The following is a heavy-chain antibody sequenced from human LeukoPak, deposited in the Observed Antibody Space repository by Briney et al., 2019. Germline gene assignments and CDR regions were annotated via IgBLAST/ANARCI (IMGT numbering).Heavy chain of an antibody. J-gene: IGHJ6*03. CDR2: ISAYNGNT. D-gene: IGHD3-3*01. CDR3: ARGRGYFSDYYYMDV. CDR1: GYTLTSYG. V-gene: IGHV1-18*01. Sequence: ASVKVSCKASGYTLTSYGISWVRQAPGQGLEWMGWISAYNGNTNYAQKLQGRVTMTTDTSTSTAYMELRSLRSDDTAVYYCARGRGYFSDYYYMDVWGKGTTVTVSS.